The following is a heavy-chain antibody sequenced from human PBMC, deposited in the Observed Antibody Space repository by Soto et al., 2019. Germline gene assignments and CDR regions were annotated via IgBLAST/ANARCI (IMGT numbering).Heavy chain of an antibody. Sequence: HPGGSLRLSCAASGFTFSSYAMHWVRQAPGKGLEYVSAISSNGGSTYYANSVKGRFTISRDNSKNTLYLQMNSLRAEDTAVYYCARDRGSDDPIDYWGQGTMVTVSS. CDR3: ARDRGSDDPIDY. D-gene: IGHD2-21*01. J-gene: IGHJ4*02. V-gene: IGHV3-64*01. CDR2: ISSNGGST. CDR1: GFTFSSYA.